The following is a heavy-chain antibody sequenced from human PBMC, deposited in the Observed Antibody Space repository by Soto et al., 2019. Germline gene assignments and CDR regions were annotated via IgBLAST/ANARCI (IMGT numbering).Heavy chain of an antibody. CDR2: ISGSGGST. Sequence: EVQLLESGGGLVQPGGSLRLSCAASGFTFSSYAMRWVRQAPVKGLEWVSAISGSGGSTYYADSVKGRFTIARDNSRNTLCLPMTSLRAGYTAVYFCARRGSGSYYDYWGQGTLVTVSS. CDR3: ARRGSGSYYDY. V-gene: IGHV3-23*01. J-gene: IGHJ4*02. CDR1: GFTFSSYA. D-gene: IGHD1-26*01.